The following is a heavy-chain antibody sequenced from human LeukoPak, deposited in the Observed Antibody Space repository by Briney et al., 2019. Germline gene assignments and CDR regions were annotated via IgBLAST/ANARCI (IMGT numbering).Heavy chain of an antibody. CDR1: GFTFSSYA. J-gene: IGHJ4*02. D-gene: IGHD5-18*01. CDR3: AKGRGYSYGSPLDY. CDR2: ISGSGGST. V-gene: IGHV3-23*01. Sequence: GGSLRLSRAASGFTFSSYALSWVRQAPGKGLEWVSAISGSGGSTYYADSVKGRFTISRDNSKNTLYLQMNSLRAEDTAVYYCAKGRGYSYGSPLDYWGQGTLVTVSS.